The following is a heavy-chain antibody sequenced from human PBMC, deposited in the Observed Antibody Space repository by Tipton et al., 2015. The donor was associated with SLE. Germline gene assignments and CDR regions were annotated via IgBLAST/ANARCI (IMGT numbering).Heavy chain of an antibody. J-gene: IGHJ4*02. Sequence: SLRLSCAASGFTFDDHAMHWVRQAPGKGLEWVSGITWNSGSIGYADSVKGRFTISRDNAKKSLVLQMNSLRAEDTALYYCARSGNYWGYWGQGTLVTVSS. V-gene: IGHV3-9*01. CDR1: GFTFDDHA. D-gene: IGHD1-26*01. CDR3: ARSGNYWGY. CDR2: ITWNSGSI.